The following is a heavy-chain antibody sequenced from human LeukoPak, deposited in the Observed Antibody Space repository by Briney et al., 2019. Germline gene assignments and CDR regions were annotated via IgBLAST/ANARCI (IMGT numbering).Heavy chain of an antibody. CDR3: ARVGGAAAGMWDYFDY. J-gene: IGHJ4*02. CDR1: GYTFTSYY. CDR2: INPSGGST. Sequence: ASVKVSCKASGYTFTSYYMHWVRQAPGQGLEWMGIINPSGGSTSYAQKFQGRVTMTRDTSTSTVYMEPSSLRSEDTAVYYCARVGGAAAGMWDYFDYWGQGTLVTVSS. D-gene: IGHD6-13*01. V-gene: IGHV1-46*01.